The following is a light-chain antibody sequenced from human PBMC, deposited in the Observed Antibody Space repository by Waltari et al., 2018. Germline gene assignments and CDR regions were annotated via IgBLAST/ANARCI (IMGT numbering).Light chain of an antibody. V-gene: IGKV3-20*01. CDR2: DAS. CDR1: QRISRY. CDR3: QKYGTLPAT. Sequence: EIMLTQSPGTLSLSPGKSATLSCRASQRISRYLAWYQHKPGQAPRLLIYDASSRATGIPDRFSGSGSGTDFSLTISRLEPEDFAVYYCQKYGTLPATFGQGTKVEIK. J-gene: IGKJ1*01.